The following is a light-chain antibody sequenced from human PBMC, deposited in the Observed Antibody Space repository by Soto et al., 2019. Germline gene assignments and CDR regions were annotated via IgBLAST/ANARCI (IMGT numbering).Light chain of an antibody. CDR2: AAS. V-gene: IGKV1-39*01. Sequence: DIQMTQSPSSMSASVGDRVTLTCRARQNIQSSLKWYQQKQRKAPKLLIYAASSLQSGVPSRFSGSGPGTDIPHTISRLRCEDLATYYCQQSYSTPYSFSQGTKLEIK. CDR1: QNIQSS. CDR3: QQSYSTPYS. J-gene: IGKJ2*03.